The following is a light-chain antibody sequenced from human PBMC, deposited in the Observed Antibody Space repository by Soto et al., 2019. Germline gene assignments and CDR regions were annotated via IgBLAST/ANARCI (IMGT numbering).Light chain of an antibody. CDR1: QSVSSSY. CDR2: GAS. J-gene: IGKJ1*01. Sequence: EIVLTQSPGTLSWSPGERATLSCSASQSVSSSYLAWYQLKPGQAPRLLIYGASSRATGIPDRFSGSGSGTDFTLTISRLEPEDFAVYYCQQYGSSPKTFGQGTKVEIK. CDR3: QQYGSSPKT. V-gene: IGKV3-20*01.